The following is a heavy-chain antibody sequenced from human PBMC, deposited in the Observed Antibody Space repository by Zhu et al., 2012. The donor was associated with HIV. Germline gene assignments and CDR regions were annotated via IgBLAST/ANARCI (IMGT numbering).Heavy chain of an antibody. J-gene: IGHJ5*02. CDR1: GAYVTSYY. D-gene: IGHD3-22*01. Sequence: QVQLQESGPGLVKPSETLSLTCTVSGAYVTSYYWSWIRQPPGKGLEWIANIYTSGSTSYNPSLKSRVTISVDTSKNHISLRLTSVTAADTAVYYCARDQRQYYYDSSGTNWFTRGAREPWSPSP. V-gene: IGHV4-4*09. CDR2: IYTSGST. CDR3: ARDQRQYYYDSSGTNWFTR.